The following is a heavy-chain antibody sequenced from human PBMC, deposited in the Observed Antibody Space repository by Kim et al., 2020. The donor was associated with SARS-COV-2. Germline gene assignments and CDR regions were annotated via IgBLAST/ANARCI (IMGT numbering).Heavy chain of an antibody. CDR2: IGTVGDT. J-gene: IGHJ6*01. CDR1: GFTFSSYD. V-gene: IGHV3-13*01. Sequence: GGSLRLSCAASGFTFSSYDMHWVRQATGKGLEWVSAIGTVGDTYYPGSVKGRFTISRENAKNSLYLQMNSLRAGDTAVYYCARMRYCRSTSCPDGDYYYGMDVRGGGARVTVSS. D-gene: IGHD2-2*01. CDR3: ARMRYCRSTSCPDGDYYYGMDV.